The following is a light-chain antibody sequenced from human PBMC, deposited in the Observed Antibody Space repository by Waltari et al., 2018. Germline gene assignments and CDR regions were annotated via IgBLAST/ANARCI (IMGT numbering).Light chain of an antibody. V-gene: IGKV3-20*01. CDR1: QSITKKY. CDR3: QQYGSSVMYT. J-gene: IGKJ2*01. CDR2: GAS. Sequence: VLTQSPGTLSLSPGERATTSCRASQSITKKYFAWYQQKPGQAPRLLIYGASSRAAGVPDRFSGSGSGTDFTLTISRLEPEDFAVYYCQQYGSSVMYTFGQGTKLEIK.